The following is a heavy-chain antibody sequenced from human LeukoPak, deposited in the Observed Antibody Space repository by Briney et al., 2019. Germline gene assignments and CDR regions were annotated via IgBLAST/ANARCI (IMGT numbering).Heavy chain of an antibody. Sequence: ASVKVSCKASGYTFTSYYMHWVRQAPGQGLERMGIINPSGGSTSYAQKFQGRVTMTRDTSTSTVYMELSSLRSEDTAVCYCARDHEGATTYWGQGTLVTVSS. CDR1: GYTFTSYY. J-gene: IGHJ4*02. CDR3: ARDHEGATTY. D-gene: IGHD1-26*01. CDR2: INPSGGST. V-gene: IGHV1-46*01.